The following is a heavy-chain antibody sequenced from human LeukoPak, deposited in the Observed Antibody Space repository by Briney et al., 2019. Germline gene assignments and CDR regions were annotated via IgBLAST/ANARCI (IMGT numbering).Heavy chain of an antibody. J-gene: IGHJ6*03. D-gene: IGHD5-18*01. CDR1: GFTFSSYA. Sequence: GGSLRLSCAASGFTFSSYAMHWVRQAPGKGLEWVAVISYDGSNKYYADSVKGRFTISRDNSKNTLYLQMNSLRAEDTAVYYCARDRHTAMTNYYYYMDVWGKGTTVTVSS. V-gene: IGHV3-30*04. CDR3: ARDRHTAMTNYYYYMDV. CDR2: ISYDGSNK.